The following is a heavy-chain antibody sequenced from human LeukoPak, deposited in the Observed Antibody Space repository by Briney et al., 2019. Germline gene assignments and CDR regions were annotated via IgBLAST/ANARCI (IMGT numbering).Heavy chain of an antibody. Sequence: PGGSLRLSCAASGFTFSSYAMSWVRQAPGKGLEWVSAISGSGGSTYYADSAKGRFTISRDNSKNTLYLQMNSLRAEDTAVYYCAKSLVGATSRFDYWGQGTLVTVSS. J-gene: IGHJ4*02. V-gene: IGHV3-23*01. D-gene: IGHD1-26*01. CDR3: AKSLVGATSRFDY. CDR2: ISGSGGST. CDR1: GFTFSSYA.